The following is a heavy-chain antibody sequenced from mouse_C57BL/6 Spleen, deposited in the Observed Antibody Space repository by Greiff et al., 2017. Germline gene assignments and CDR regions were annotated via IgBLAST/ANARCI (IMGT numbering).Heavy chain of an antibody. J-gene: IGHJ1*03. V-gene: IGHV5-17*01. D-gene: IGHD1-1*01. Sequence: EVKLVESGGGLVKPGGSLKLSCAASGFTFSDYGMHWVRQAPEKGLEWVAYISSGSSTIYYADTVKGRFTISRDNAKNTLFLQLTRLRSEDTAMYYCARGDYYGSSEYFDVWGTGTTVTVSS. CDR3: ARGDYYGSSEYFDV. CDR2: ISSGSSTI. CDR1: GFTFSDYG.